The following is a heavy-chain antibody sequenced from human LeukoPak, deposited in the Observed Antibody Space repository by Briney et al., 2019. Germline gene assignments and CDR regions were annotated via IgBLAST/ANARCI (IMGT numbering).Heavy chain of an antibody. D-gene: IGHD6-19*01. CDR3: AKDLDQWLGA. CDR1: GFTLSSYG. J-gene: IGHJ5*02. Sequence: PGGSLRLSCAASGFTLSSYGMHWVRQAPGKGLEWVAVISYDGSNKYYADSVKGRFTISRDNSKNTLYLQMNSLRAEDTAVYYCAKDLDQWLGAWGQGTLVTVSS. CDR2: ISYDGSNK. V-gene: IGHV3-30*18.